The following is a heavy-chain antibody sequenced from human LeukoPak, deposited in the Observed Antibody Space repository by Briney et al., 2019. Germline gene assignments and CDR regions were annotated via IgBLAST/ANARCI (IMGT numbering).Heavy chain of an antibody. CDR3: ARDSMMVVVITELDY. CDR1: GYTFTSYG. CDR2: ISAYNGNT. J-gene: IGHJ4*02. Sequence: ASVKVSCKASGYTFTSYGISWVRQAPGQGLEWMGWISAYNGNTNYAQKLQGRVTMTTDTSTSTAYMELRSLRSDDTAVYYCARDSMMVVVITELDYWGQGTLVTVSS. V-gene: IGHV1-18*01. D-gene: IGHD3-22*01.